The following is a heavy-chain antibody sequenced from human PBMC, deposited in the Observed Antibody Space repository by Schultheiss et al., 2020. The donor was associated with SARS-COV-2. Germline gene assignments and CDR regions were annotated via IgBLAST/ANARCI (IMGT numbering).Heavy chain of an antibody. CDR2: ISTTGGAT. D-gene: IGHD1-14*01. CDR1: GFTFDDYG. J-gene: IGHJ4*02. CDR3: ARRTMLAFDY. V-gene: IGHV3-23*01. Sequence: GESLKISCAASGFTFDDYGMSWVRQAPGKGLEWVSVISTTGGATYYADSVKGRFTISRDNSKNTLYLQMNSLRAEDMAVYYCARRTMLAFDYWGQGTLVTVSS.